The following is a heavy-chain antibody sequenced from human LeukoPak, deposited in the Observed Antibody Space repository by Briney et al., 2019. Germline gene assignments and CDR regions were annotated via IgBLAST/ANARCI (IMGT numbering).Heavy chain of an antibody. J-gene: IGHJ4*02. CDR1: GGTFSGYY. CDR2: INHSGTT. CDR3: ARGTNYYDSSGYNPKVYYYFDY. D-gene: IGHD3-22*01. Sequence: SETVSLTCAVYGGTFSGYYWIGLPKPPGKGLEGMGKINHSGTTNYHPSLKSRVTISVDTSENQFSLKLSTVTAADTAVYYCARGTNYYDSSGYNPKVYYYFDYWGQGTLVTVSS. V-gene: IGHV4-34*01.